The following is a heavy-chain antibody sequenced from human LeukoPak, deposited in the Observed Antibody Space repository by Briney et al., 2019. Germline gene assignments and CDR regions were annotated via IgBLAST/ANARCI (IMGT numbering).Heavy chain of an antibody. CDR2: IIPILGIA. CDR1: GDTFSSYT. Sequence: HAASVKVSCKASGDTFSSYTISWVRQAPGQGLEWMGRIIPILGIANYAQKFQGRVTITADKSTSTAYMELSSLRSEDTAVYYCARDWYSSGWYLDYWGQGTLVTVSS. V-gene: IGHV1-69*04. D-gene: IGHD6-19*01. J-gene: IGHJ4*02. CDR3: ARDWYSSGWYLDY.